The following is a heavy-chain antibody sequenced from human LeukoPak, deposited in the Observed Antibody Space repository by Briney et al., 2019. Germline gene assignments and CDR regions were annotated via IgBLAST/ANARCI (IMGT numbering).Heavy chain of an antibody. Sequence: GGSLRLSCAASGFSFSGYWMTWVRQAPGKGLEWVANIKGDESDDHYVASVRGRFTISRDNAKRSLYLQMNNLRAEDTGVYYCARVADYDFLSGYYSPFDHWGQGVLVIVSS. V-gene: IGHV3-7*01. J-gene: IGHJ4*02. CDR2: IKGDESDD. CDR3: ARVADYDFLSGYYSPFDH. D-gene: IGHD3-3*01. CDR1: GFSFSGYW.